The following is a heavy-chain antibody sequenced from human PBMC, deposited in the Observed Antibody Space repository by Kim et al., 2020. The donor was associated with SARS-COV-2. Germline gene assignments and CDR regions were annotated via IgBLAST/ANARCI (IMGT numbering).Heavy chain of an antibody. CDR1: GYTLSSYD. D-gene: IGHD2-21*02. Sequence: ASVKVSCKASGYTLSSYDVHWVRQATGQGLEWMGWMNPHSGTIAYAQKFLGRVTMTRDTSISTAYMELSSLGSEDTAVYYCARGGTYCGDDCYSSMDVWGEGTAVTVSS. CDR2: MNPHSGTI. J-gene: IGHJ6*03. CDR3: ARGGTYCGDDCYSSMDV. V-gene: IGHV1-8*02.